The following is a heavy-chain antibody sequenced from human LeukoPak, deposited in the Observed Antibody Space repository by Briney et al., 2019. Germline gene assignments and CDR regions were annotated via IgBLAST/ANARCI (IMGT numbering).Heavy chain of an antibody. D-gene: IGHD3-16*01. CDR3: ARGGSAWSDFDY. J-gene: IGHJ4*02. V-gene: IGHV3-7*01. CDR1: GFTFSSYW. CDR2: IKQDGSEK. Sequence: PGGSLRLSCAASGFTFSSYWMSWVRQAPGKGLEWVANIKQDGSEKYNVDSVKGRFTISRDNAKNSLYLQMNSLRAEDTAAYYCARGGSAWSDFDYWGQGTLVTVSS.